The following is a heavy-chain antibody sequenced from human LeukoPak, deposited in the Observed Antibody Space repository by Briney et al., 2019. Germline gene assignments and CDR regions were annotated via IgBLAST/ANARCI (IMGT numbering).Heavy chain of an antibody. CDR2: IHYSGST. J-gene: IGHJ4*02. D-gene: IGHD3-16*01. Sequence: SETLSLTCSVSGGSISSYFWSWIRQSPGKGLEWIGYIHYSGSTNYNPSLKSRGTISVDTSKNQFSLKLSSVTAADTAAYYCARDLWGGNYFDYWGQGTLVTVSS. CDR1: GGSISSYF. V-gene: IGHV4-59*01. CDR3: ARDLWGGNYFDY.